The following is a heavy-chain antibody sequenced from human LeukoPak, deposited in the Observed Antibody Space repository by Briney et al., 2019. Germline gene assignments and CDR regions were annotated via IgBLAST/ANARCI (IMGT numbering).Heavy chain of an antibody. CDR2: ISASGGST. Sequence: GGSLRLSCAASGFTFSSYAMSWVRQAPGKGLEWVSAISASGGSTFYADSVKGRFTISRDSSKNTLYLQMNSLRVEDTAVYYCAKQSNDFWSGFSAPPGYGMDVWGQGTTVTVSS. CDR1: GFTFSSYA. V-gene: IGHV3-23*01. CDR3: AKQSNDFWSGFSAPPGYGMDV. D-gene: IGHD3-3*01. J-gene: IGHJ6*02.